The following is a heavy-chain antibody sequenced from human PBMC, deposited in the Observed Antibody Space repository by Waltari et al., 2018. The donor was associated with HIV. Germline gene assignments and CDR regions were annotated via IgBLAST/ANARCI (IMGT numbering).Heavy chain of an antibody. D-gene: IGHD4-17*01. V-gene: IGHV3-9*01. CDR1: GFKFDDYA. Sequence: EVQLVESGGGLVQPGGSLRLFCAASGFKFDDYAMHWVRQGPGKGLEWVSGISWNSDTIGYADSVKGRFTISRDNAKKSLSLQMNSLRAEDTALYYCAKVAMTAVTSYAIDIWGQGTMVTVSS. CDR2: ISWNSDTI. CDR3: AKVAMTAVTSYAIDI. J-gene: IGHJ3*02.